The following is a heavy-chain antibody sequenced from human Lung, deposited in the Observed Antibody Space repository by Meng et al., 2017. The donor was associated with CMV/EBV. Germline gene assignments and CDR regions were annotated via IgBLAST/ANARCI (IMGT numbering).Heavy chain of an antibody. CDR2: ISGSVGNT. CDR1: GFPFRSYA. V-gene: IGHV3-23*01. J-gene: IGHJ5*02. Sequence: SGFPFRSYAMSWGSQAPGKGLEWVSSISGSVGNTYYADSVKGRFTISRDNSGDTLYMQMSSLRAEDTAVYYCAREEAMVGYYTNWFDAWGQGALVTSPQ. D-gene: IGHD5-18*01. CDR3: AREEAMVGYYTNWFDA.